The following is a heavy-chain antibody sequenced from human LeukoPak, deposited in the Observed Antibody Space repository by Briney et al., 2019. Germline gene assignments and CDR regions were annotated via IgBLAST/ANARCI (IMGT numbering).Heavy chain of an antibody. CDR3: ARDYQAYFDY. V-gene: IGHV3-30*04. CDR2: ISYDGSNK. Sequence: GGSLRLSCAASGFTFSSYAMHWVRQAPGKGLEWVAVISYDGSNKYYADSVKGRFTISRDNSKNTLYLQMSSLRAVDTAVYYCARDYQAYFDYWGQGTLVTVSS. D-gene: IGHD3-16*02. CDR1: GFTFSSYA. J-gene: IGHJ4*02.